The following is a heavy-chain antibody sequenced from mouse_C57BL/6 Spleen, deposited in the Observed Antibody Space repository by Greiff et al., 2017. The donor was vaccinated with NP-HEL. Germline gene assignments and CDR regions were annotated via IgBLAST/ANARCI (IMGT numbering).Heavy chain of an antibody. D-gene: IGHD2-3*01. CDR2: ITPGSGGT. Sequence: QVQLQQSGAELVRPGTSVKVSCKASGYAFTNSLIEWVKQRPGQGLEWLGVITPGSGGTHYNEQFKGKATLTADKSSSTAYMQLSSLTSEDSAVYFCAREGWDYGYFDVWGTGTTVTVSS. CDR1: GYAFTNSL. CDR3: AREGWDYGYFDV. V-gene: IGHV1-54*01. J-gene: IGHJ1*03.